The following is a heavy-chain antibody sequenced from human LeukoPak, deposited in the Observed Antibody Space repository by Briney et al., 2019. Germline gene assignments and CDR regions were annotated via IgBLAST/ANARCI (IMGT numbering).Heavy chain of an antibody. J-gene: IGHJ5*02. CDR3: AKNWEYIGWFDP. V-gene: IGHV3-30*02. CDR1: GFTFSSYG. D-gene: IGHD2/OR15-2a*01. Sequence: PGGSLRLSCAASGFTFSSYGMHWVRQAPGKGLEWVAFIRYDGSNKYYAGSVKGRFTISRDNSMNTLYLQMNSLRAEDTAVYYCAKNWEYIGWFDPWGQGTLVTVSS. CDR2: IRYDGSNK.